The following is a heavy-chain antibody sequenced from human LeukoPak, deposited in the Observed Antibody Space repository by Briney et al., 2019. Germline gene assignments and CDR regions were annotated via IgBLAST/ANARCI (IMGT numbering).Heavy chain of an antibody. J-gene: IGHJ2*01. CDR1: GYTFTSYD. CDR2: MNPNSGNT. CDR3: ARGVYYYDSSGYCPGWYFDL. D-gene: IGHD3-22*01. Sequence: ASVKVSCKASGYTFTSYDINWVRQATGQGLEWMGWMNPNSGNTGYAQKFQSRVTMTRNTSISTAYMELSSLRSEDTAVYYCARGVYYYDSSGYCPGWYFDLWGRGTLVTVSS. V-gene: IGHV1-8*01.